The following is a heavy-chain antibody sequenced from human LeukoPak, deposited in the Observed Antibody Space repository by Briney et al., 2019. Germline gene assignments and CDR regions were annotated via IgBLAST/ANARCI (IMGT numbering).Heavy chain of an antibody. CDR1: GGSFSGYY. Sequence: SETLSLTCDVYGGSFSGYYWSWIRQPPGKGLEWIGEINHSGSTNYNPSLKSRVTISVDTSKNQFSLKLSSVTAADTAVYYCASGDCSSTSCRFDYWGQGTLVTVSS. CDR2: INHSGST. D-gene: IGHD2-2*01. V-gene: IGHV4-34*01. CDR3: ASGDCSSTSCRFDY. J-gene: IGHJ4*02.